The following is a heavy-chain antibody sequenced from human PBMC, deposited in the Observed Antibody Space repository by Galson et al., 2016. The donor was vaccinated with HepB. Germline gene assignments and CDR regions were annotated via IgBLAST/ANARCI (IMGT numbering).Heavy chain of an antibody. Sequence: SLRLSCAASGFTFRNYALSWVRRAPGKGLEWVSHIDGPTPNTHYADSVRGRFSLYRDNPRDTLYLQMDSLTAEDSAIYYCTTWLSHHFDYWGQGTRVTVPS. V-gene: IGHV3-23*01. CDR3: TTWLSHHFDY. D-gene: IGHD6-19*01. CDR2: IDGPTPNT. J-gene: IGHJ4*02. CDR1: GFTFRNYA.